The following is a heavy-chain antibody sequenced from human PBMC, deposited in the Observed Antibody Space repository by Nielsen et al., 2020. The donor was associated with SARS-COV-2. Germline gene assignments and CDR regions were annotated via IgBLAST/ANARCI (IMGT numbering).Heavy chain of an antibody. CDR1: GFTVSRNY. V-gene: IGHV3-23*01. CDR2: ISGSGGST. Sequence: GESLKISCAASGFTVSRNYMSWVRQAPGKGLEWVSAISGSGGSTYYADSVKGRFTISRDNSKNTLYLQMNSLRAEDTAVYYCAKDLAITIFGVGTPLPYGGMDVWGQGTTVTVSS. J-gene: IGHJ6*02. CDR3: AKDLAITIFGVGTPLPYGGMDV. D-gene: IGHD3-3*01.